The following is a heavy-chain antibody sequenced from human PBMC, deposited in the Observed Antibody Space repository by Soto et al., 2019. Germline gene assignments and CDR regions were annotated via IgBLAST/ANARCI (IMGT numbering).Heavy chain of an antibody. CDR2: MNPNSGNT. CDR3: ARGRYYDFWSGYYFYMDV. V-gene: IGHV1-8*01. Sequence: ASVKVSCKASGCTFTSYDINWVRQATGQGLEWMGWMNPNSGNTGYAQKFQGRVTMTRNTSISTAYMELSSLRSEDTAVYYCARGRYYDFWSGYYFYMDVWGKGTTVTVSS. CDR1: GCTFTSYD. D-gene: IGHD3-3*01. J-gene: IGHJ6*03.